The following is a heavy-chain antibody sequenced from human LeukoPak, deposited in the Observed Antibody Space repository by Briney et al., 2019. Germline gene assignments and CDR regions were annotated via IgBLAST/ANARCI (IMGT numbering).Heavy chain of an antibody. Sequence: GGSLRLSCAASGFTFDDYAMHWVRQAPGKGLEWVSGISWNSGSIGYADSVKGRFTISRDNAKNSLYLQMNSLRAEDMALYYCAKTVGDDAFDIWGQGTMVTVSS. V-gene: IGHV3-9*03. D-gene: IGHD1-26*01. CDR1: GFTFDDYA. J-gene: IGHJ3*02. CDR2: ISWNSGSI. CDR3: AKTVGDDAFDI.